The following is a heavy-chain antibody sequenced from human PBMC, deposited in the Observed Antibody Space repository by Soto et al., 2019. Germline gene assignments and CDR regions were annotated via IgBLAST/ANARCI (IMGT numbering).Heavy chain of an antibody. Sequence: QVQLVQSGAEVKKPGSSVKVSCKASGGTFSSYAISWVRQAPGQGLEWMGGIIPIFGTANYAQKFQGRVTITADKSTSTAYMERSRRSSEDTAVYCGARDYDYYVWGSYVGRDYWGQGTMVTVSS. V-gene: IGHV1-69*06. CDR3: ARDYDYYVWGSYVGRDY. CDR2: IIPIFGTA. CDR1: GGTFSSYA. D-gene: IGHD3-16*01. J-gene: IGHJ4*02.